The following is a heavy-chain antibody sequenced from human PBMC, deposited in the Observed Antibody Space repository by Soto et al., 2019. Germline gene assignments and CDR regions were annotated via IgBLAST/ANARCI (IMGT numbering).Heavy chain of an antibody. CDR1: GFTFSSYG. Sequence: GGSLRLSCAASGFTFSSYGMHWVRQAPGKGLEWVAVISYDGSNKYYADSVKGRFTISRDNSKNTLYLQMNSLRAEDTAVYYCAKSLVQYTDFDYWGQGTLVTVS. V-gene: IGHV3-30*18. J-gene: IGHJ4*02. D-gene: IGHD2-2*02. CDR3: AKSLVQYTDFDY. CDR2: ISYDGSNK.